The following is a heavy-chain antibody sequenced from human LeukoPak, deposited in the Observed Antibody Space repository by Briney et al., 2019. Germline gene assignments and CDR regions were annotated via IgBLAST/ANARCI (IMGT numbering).Heavy chain of an antibody. CDR2: ISGGGGTI. V-gene: IGHV3-23*01. D-gene: IGHD6-6*01. J-gene: IGHJ4*02. Sequence: GGSLRLSCAASGFTFSSFGMSWVRQAPGKGLEWISTISGGGGTIYYADSVRGLFAISRDNSMDTLSLQMNSLGAEDTALYYCAKGRYSSSSAYFDYWGQGALVTVSS. CDR3: AKGRYSSSSAYFDY. CDR1: GFTFSSFG.